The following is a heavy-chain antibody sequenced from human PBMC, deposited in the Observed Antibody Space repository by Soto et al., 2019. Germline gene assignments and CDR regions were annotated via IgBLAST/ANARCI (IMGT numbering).Heavy chain of an antibody. D-gene: IGHD6-13*01. J-gene: IGHJ5*02. V-gene: IGHV4-39*07. CDR3: ARAWSSSWYGGNWFDP. CDR1: GGSVTNSSYY. Sequence: SETPSLTCTVSGGSVTNSSYYWGWIRQSPGKGLEWIGSVYYRGRSYSKSSVKSRVTISVDTSKNQFSLKLSSVTAADTAVYYCARAWSSSWYGGNWFDPWGQGTLVTVSS. CDR2: VYYRGRS.